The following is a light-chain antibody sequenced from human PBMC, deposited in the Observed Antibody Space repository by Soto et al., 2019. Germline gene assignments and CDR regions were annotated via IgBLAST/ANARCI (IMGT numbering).Light chain of an antibody. J-gene: IGLJ2*01. V-gene: IGLV2-23*01. CDR3: CSYAGGTSVV. CDR1: SRDVGNYNL. Sequence: QSVLTQPASVSGSPGHSITISCTGTSRDVGNYNLVSWYQQHPGKAPKLMICEDIERPSGVCNRIASSQSGNTASLTISGLQSEDEAEYYCCSYAGGTSVVFGGGTKLTVL. CDR2: EDI.